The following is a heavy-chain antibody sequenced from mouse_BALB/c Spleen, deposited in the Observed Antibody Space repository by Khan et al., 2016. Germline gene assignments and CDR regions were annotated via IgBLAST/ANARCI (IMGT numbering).Heavy chain of an antibody. CDR2: IRLKSNNYAT. CDR3: TRGGNYEYFDV. D-gene: IGHD2-1*01. J-gene: IGHJ1*01. CDR1: GFTFSNYW. V-gene: IGHV6-6*02. Sequence: EVQLQESGGGLVQPGGSMKLSCVASGFTFSNYWMNWVRQSPEKGLEWVAEIRLKSNNYATHYAESVKGRFTISRDDSKSSVYLQMNNLRAEDTGIYYCTRGGNYEYFDVWGAGTTVTVSS.